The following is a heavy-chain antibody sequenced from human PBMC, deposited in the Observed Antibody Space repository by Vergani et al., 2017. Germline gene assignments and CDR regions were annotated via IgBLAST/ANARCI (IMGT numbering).Heavy chain of an antibody. V-gene: IGHV5-51*03. J-gene: IGHJ6*03. CDR3: ARRAGLSHYYYYMDV. D-gene: IGHD5/OR15-5a*01. CDR1: GYSFTSYW. CDR2: IYPGDSDT. Sequence: EVQLVQSGAEVKKPGESLKISCKGSGYSFTSYWIGWVRQMPGKGLEWMGIIYPGDSDTRYSPSFQGQVTISADNSISTAYLQWSSLKASDTAMYYCARRAGLSHYYYYMDVWGKGTTVTVSS.